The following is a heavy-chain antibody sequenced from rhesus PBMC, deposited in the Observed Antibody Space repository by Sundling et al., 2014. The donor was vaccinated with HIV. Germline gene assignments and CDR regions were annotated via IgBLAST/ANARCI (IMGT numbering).Heavy chain of an antibody. CDR3: AREQGWEPFDY. Sequence: QVQLQESGPGLVKPSETLSLTCAVSGGAVSSNYWNWIRQSPEKGLEWIGRISGSGGSTDYSPSLKSRVAISTDTSKNHFSLKLSSATAADTAVYYCAREQGWEPFDYWGQGVLVTVSS. CDR2: ISGSGGST. J-gene: IGHJ4*01. D-gene: IGHD1-44*02. CDR1: GGAVSSNY. V-gene: IGHV4-173*01.